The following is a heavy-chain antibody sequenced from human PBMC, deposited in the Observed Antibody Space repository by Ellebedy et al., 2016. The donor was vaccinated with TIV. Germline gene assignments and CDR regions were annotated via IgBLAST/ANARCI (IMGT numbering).Heavy chain of an antibody. CDR2: IRAYNGNT. Sequence: ASVKVSCKASGYTFTSYGISWVRQAPGQGLEWMGWIRAYNGNTDSAQKFQGRVTMTTDTSTSTVYMELRSLRSDDTAVYYCARSRVVAVPTIFDYWGQGTLVTVSS. D-gene: IGHD2-2*01. CDR1: GYTFTSYG. J-gene: IGHJ4*02. CDR3: ARSRVVAVPTIFDY. V-gene: IGHV1-18*01.